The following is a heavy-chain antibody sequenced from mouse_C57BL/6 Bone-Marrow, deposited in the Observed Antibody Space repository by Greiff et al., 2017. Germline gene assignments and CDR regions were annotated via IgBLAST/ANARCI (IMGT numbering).Heavy chain of an antibody. CDR1: GFTFSDYG. CDR2: ISNLAYSI. Sequence: EVKRVESGGGLVQPGGSLKLSCAASGFTFSDYGMAWVRQAPRKGPEWVAFISNLAYSIYYADTVTGRFTISRGNAKNTLYLEMSSLRSEDTAMYYCARQGGNYWYFDVWGTGTTVTVSS. CDR3: ARQGGNYWYFDV. D-gene: IGHD1-1*02. V-gene: IGHV5-15*01. J-gene: IGHJ1*03.